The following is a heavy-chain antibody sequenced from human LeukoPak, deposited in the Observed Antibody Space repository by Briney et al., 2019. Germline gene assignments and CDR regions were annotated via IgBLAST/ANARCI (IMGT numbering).Heavy chain of an antibody. CDR1: GFTFSSYS. CDR2: ISSSSSYI. CDR3: AGIIAVAGTPDY. J-gene: IGHJ4*02. D-gene: IGHD6-19*01. V-gene: IGHV3-21*01. Sequence: GGSLRLSCAASGFTFSSYSMNWVRQAPGKGLEWVSSISSSSSYIYYADSVTGRFTISRDNAKNSLYLQMNSLRAEDTAVYYCAGIIAVAGTPDYWGQGTLVTVSS.